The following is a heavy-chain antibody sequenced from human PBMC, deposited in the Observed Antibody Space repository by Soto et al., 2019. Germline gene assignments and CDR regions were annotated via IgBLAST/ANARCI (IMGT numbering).Heavy chain of an antibody. CDR1: GFTFTSYG. CDR2: ISYGSSTI. D-gene: IGHD3-16*01. V-gene: IGHV3-48*01. CDR3: ARFWGPMASLVDDF. Sequence: GSLRLSCTASGFTFTSYGMNWVRQAPGKGLEWISYISYGSSTIYYADSVKGRFTISRDNAKNSLYLQMSSLRPEDMAVYYCARFWGPMASLVDDFWGQGTQVTVSS. J-gene: IGHJ4*02.